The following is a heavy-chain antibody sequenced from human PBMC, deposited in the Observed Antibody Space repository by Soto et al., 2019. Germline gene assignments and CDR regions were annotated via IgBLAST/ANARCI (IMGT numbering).Heavy chain of an antibody. CDR3: AKDSFINLRGYDSY. D-gene: IGHD5-12*01. J-gene: IGHJ4*02. Sequence: GGSLRLSCAASGFTFSTYAMIWVRQAPGKGLEWVSAISGSGDSTYYADSVKGRFTISRDNSKNTLYLQMSSLRAEDTAIYYCAKDSFINLRGYDSYWGQGTLVTVST. CDR1: GFTFSTYA. V-gene: IGHV3-23*01. CDR2: ISGSGDST.